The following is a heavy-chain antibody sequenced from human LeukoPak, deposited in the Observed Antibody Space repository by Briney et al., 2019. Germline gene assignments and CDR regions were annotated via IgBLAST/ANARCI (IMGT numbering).Heavy chain of an antibody. D-gene: IGHD4-11*01. CDR1: GLTFIRSA. J-gene: IGHJ4*02. Sequence: GGALRLSCVASGLTFIRSAMSWVRQAPGKGLEWVSAISGSGGSTYYADSVKGRFTISRGNSKNTLYLQMSSLRAEDTAVYYCAKGTDYSDYLDYWGQGTLVTVSS. CDR2: ISGSGGST. V-gene: IGHV3-23*01. CDR3: AKGTDYSDYLDY.